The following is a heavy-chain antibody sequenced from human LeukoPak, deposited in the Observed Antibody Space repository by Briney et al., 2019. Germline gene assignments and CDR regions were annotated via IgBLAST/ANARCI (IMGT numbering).Heavy chain of an antibody. CDR3: ARGIVVPAAIDSYYYYMDV. CDR2: ISSNGGST. V-gene: IGHV3-64*01. D-gene: IGHD2-2*01. CDR1: GFTFSSYA. J-gene: IGHJ6*03. Sequence: GGSLRLSCAASGFTFSSYAMHWVRQAPGKGLEYVSAISSNGGSTYYANSVKCRFTISRDNSKNTLYLQMGSLRAEDMAVYYCARGIVVPAAIDSYYYYMDVWGKGTTVTVSS.